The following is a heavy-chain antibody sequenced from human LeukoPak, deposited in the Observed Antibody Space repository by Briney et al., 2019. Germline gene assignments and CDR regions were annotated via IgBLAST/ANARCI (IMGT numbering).Heavy chain of an antibody. CDR1: GFTFSSYG. D-gene: IGHD2-2*01. CDR3: ARDRSRMI. V-gene: IGHV3-30*03. Sequence: GGSLRLSCAASGFTFSSYGMHWVRQAPGKGLEWVAVISYDRSNKYYADSVKGRFTISRDNAKNSLYLQMNSLRAEDTAVYYCARDRSRMIWGQGTLVTVSS. J-gene: IGHJ4*02. CDR2: ISYDRSNK.